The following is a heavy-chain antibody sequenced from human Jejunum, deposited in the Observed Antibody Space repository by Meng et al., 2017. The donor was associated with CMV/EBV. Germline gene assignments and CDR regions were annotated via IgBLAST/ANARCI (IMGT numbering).Heavy chain of an antibody. Sequence: QQPCPGVWSPSQPLPLTCSVSGGSIGSGDDCWSWIRQPPGKGLEWIGYIHDTGSTYYNPSLKSRVDISLGTSRNHFSLSLSSVTAEDTAVYFCARGSIFVSFDSWGQGTLVTVSS. CDR2: IHDTGST. CDR1: GGSIGSGDDC. J-gene: IGHJ4*02. CDR3: ARGSIFVSFDS. D-gene: IGHD3-3*01. V-gene: IGHV4-30-4*08.